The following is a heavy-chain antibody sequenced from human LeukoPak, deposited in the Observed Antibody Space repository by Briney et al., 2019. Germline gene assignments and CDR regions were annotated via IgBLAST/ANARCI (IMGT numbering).Heavy chain of an antibody. CDR1: GYTFTSYD. V-gene: IGHV1-8*03. Sequence: GASVKVSCKASGYTFTSYDINWVRQATGQGLEWMGWMNPNSGNTGYAQKFQGRATITRNTSISTAYMELSSLRSEDTAVYYCANDRPGWSSDYFDYWGRGTLVTVSS. J-gene: IGHJ4*02. CDR3: ANDRPGWSSDYFDY. D-gene: IGHD6-19*01. CDR2: MNPNSGNT.